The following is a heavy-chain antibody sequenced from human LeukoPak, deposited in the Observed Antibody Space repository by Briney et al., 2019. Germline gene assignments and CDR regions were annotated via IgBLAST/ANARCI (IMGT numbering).Heavy chain of an antibody. V-gene: IGHV3-23*01. CDR1: GFTLSKFD. J-gene: IGHJ4*02. Sequence: GGSLRLSCAASGFTLSKFDMYWVRQAPGKGLECVSVISRSGSGDNTYYADSVKGRFTISRDNSKNTLYLQMNSLRAEDTAVYYCARGRAADSPFDYWGQGTLVTVSS. CDR3: ARGRAADSPFDY. D-gene: IGHD6-13*01. CDR2: ISRSGSGDNT.